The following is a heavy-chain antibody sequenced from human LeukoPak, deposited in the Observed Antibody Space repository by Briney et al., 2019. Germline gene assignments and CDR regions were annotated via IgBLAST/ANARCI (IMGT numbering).Heavy chain of an antibody. V-gene: IGHV5-51*01. J-gene: IGHJ4*01. D-gene: IGHD1-1*01. CDR1: GYSFSTHW. CDR2: IYAGDFAT. Sequence: GEAPKISCKGSGYSFSTHWIGWVRQMPGKGLEWLGSIYAGDFATRYSPSFQGQVTISVYRAINTAYLQWNSLTASAPARYYCAKGGDDEDQPNDVIDIWGQGTLVTVYS. CDR3: AKGGDDEDQPNDVIDI.